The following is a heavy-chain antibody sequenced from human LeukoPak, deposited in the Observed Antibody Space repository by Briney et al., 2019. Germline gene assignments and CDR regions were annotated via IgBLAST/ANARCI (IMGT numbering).Heavy chain of an antibody. V-gene: IGHV3-7*01. CDR2: IKQDGSEK. CDR3: TTRPDNAGTASFDI. Sequence: GGSLRLSCAASGVTFSSYWMSWVRQAPGKGVEWVAHIKQDGSEKYYVDSVKGGFTISRDNAKNSLYLQMNRLRAEDTAVYYCTTRPDNAGTASFDIWGRGTLVTVSS. CDR1: GVTFSSYW. J-gene: IGHJ3*02. D-gene: IGHD1-14*01.